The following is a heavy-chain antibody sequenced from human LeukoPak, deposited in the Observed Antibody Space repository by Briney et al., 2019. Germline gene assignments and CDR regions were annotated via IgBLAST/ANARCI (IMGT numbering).Heavy chain of an antibody. J-gene: IGHJ4*02. D-gene: IGHD2-15*01. V-gene: IGHV1-2*02. Sequence: ASVKVSCKASGYTFTGYYMQWVRQAPGQGLEWMGIIKPSGGSTSYAQKFQGRVTMTRDTAISTAFMELSRLRSDDSAVYYCARRYCSGGACYSGADYWGQGTLVTVSS. CDR1: GYTFTGYY. CDR2: IKPSGGST. CDR3: ARRYCSGGACYSGADY.